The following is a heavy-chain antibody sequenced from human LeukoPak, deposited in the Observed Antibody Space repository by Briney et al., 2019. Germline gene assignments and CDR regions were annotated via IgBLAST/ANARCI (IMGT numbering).Heavy chain of an antibody. V-gene: IGHV4-59*01. Sequence: SETLSLTCTVPVDSISSYYWCWVWQPPREGRGWIGYIYYSGSAIYNPSLKSRVTISVDTCKNQFSLKLSSVTAADTGVYYCARFGDRYYGSGSYPNGFDPWGQGTLVTVSS. J-gene: IGHJ5*02. CDR3: ARFGDRYYGSGSYPNGFDP. CDR2: IYYSGSA. D-gene: IGHD3-10*01. CDR1: VDSISSYY.